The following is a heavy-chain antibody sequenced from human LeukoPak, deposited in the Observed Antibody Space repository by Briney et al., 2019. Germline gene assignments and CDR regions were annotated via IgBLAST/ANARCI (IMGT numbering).Heavy chain of an antibody. D-gene: IGHD6-13*01. CDR1: GYTFTSYG. J-gene: IGHJ6*02. V-gene: IGHV1-18*01. Sequence: ASVKVSCKASGYTFTSYGISWVRQAPGQGLEWMEWISAYNGNTNYAQKLQGRVTMTTDTSTSTAYMELRSLRSDDTAVYYCARSHSSSWYSSSYYYGMDVWGQGTTVTVSS. CDR2: ISAYNGNT. CDR3: ARSHSSSWYSSSYYYGMDV.